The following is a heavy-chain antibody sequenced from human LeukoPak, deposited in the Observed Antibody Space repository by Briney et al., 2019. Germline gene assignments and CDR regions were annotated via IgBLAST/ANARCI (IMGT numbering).Heavy chain of an antibody. J-gene: IGHJ4*02. CDR2: ISSSGSTI. V-gene: IGHV3-48*03. D-gene: IGHD3-22*01. CDR1: GFTFSSYE. CDR3: AKDRAPTWDSSGYYSPPDY. Sequence: GGSLRLSCAASGFTFSSYEMNWVRQAPGKGLEWVSYISSSGSTIYYADSVKGRFTISRDNSKNTLYLQMNSLRAEDTAVYYCAKDRAPTWDSSGYYSPPDYWGQGTLVTVSS.